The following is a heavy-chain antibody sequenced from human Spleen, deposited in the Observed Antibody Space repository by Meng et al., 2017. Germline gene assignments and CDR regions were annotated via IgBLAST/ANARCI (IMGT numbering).Heavy chain of an antibody. CDR1: GGSIISSSFY. D-gene: IGHD1-14*01. Sequence: RRQLPESGPGLVKPSETPSLPCTVSGGSIISSSFYWAWIRQPPGKGLEWIGSTYYSGDTYDNPSLKSRVTISVDTSKNQFSLKVRSVTAADTAVYYCARDKTSPGYFDLWGRGTLVTVSS. CDR2: TYYSGDT. J-gene: IGHJ2*01. CDR3: ARDKTSPGYFDL. V-gene: IGHV4-39*06.